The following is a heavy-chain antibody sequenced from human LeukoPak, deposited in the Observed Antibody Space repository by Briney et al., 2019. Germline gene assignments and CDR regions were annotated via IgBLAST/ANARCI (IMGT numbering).Heavy chain of an antibody. CDR1: GGSISSGSYY. CDR2: IYTSGST. Sequence: PSQTLSLTCTVSGGSISSGSYYWSWIRQPAGKGLEWIRRIYTSGSTNYNPSLKSRVTISVDTSKNQFSLKLSSVTAADTAVYYCASSSSPISWFDPWGQGTLVTVSS. V-gene: IGHV4-61*02. J-gene: IGHJ5*02. CDR3: ASSSSPISWFDP. D-gene: IGHD6-6*01.